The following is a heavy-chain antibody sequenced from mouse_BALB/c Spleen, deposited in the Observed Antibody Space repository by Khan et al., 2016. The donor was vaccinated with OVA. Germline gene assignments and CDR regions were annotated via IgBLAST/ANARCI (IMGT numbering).Heavy chain of an antibody. CDR3: ARIKKIVATYFDD. Sequence: VQLQQSGAELVKAGTSVKMSCKASGYTFTSYWMHWVKQRLGQGLEWFAETNPTNGRTYYNEKFKSKATLTVAKSSSTAYILLSGPTFEDSAVYYCARIKKIVATYFDDWGQGTTLTVSS. J-gene: IGHJ2*01. CDR2: TNPTNGRT. V-gene: IGHV1S81*02. CDR1: GYTFTSYW. D-gene: IGHD1-1*01.